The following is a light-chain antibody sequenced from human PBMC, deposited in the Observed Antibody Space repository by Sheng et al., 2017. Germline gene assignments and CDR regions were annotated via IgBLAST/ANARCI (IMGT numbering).Light chain of an antibody. CDR2: GTS. J-gene: IGKJ1*01. CDR1: QSVSSSY. Sequence: EIVMTQSPASLSVSPGERATLSCRASQSVSSSYLAWYQQKPGQAPRLLIYGTSSRATGIPDRFSGRGSGTDFTLTISRLEPEDFAVYYCQHYGTSHWTFGQGTKVEIK. CDR3: QHYGTSHWT. V-gene: IGKV3-20*01.